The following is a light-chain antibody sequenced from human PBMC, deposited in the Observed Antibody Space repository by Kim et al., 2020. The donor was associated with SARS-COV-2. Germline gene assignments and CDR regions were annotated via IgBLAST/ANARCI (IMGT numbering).Light chain of an antibody. J-gene: IGLJ2*01. CDR1: KLGDKY. CDR3: QAWDSSVVV. CDR2: QDS. Sequence: ESPGQTASITCSGDKLGDKYACWYQQKPGQSPVLVIYQDSKRPSGIPERFSGSNSGNTATLTISGTQAMDEADYYCQAWDSSVVVFGGGTQLTVL. V-gene: IGLV3-1*01.